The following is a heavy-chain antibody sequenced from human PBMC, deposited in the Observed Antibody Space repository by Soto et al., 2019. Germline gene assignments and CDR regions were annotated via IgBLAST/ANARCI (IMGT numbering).Heavy chain of an antibody. CDR3: AKGGRQWLVTSDFNY. CDR2: VSHDGRNT. D-gene: IGHD6-19*01. Sequence: GGSLRLSCAASGFTFSDYAMHWVRQAPGKGLEWVAVVSHDGRNTHYADSVKGRFTTSRDSSKNTVSLEMTSLRAEDTAVYYCAKGGRQWLVTSDFNYWGQGAXVTVSS. J-gene: IGHJ4*02. CDR1: GFTFSDYA. V-gene: IGHV3-30*18.